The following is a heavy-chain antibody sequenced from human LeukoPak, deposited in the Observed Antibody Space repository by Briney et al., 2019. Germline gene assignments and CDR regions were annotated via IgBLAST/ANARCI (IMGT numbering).Heavy chain of an antibody. CDR2: ISGSGGST. Sequence: GGSLRLSCAASGFTFSSYAMSWVRQAPGKGLEWVSAISGSGGSTYYADSVKGRFTISRDNSKNTLYLQMNSLRAEDTAVYYCAKDLPYYDSSGYYNSFDYWGQGTLVTVSP. V-gene: IGHV3-23*01. D-gene: IGHD3-22*01. CDR3: AKDLPYYDSSGYYNSFDY. CDR1: GFTFSSYA. J-gene: IGHJ4*02.